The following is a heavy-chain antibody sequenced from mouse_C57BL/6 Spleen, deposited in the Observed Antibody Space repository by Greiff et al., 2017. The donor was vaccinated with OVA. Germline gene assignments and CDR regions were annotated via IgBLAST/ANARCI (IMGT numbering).Heavy chain of an antibody. Sequence: EVQLQQPGPELVKPGASVKMSCKASGYTFTDYNMHWVKQSHGKSLEWIGYINPNNGGTSYNQKFKGKATLTVNTSSSTAYMELRSLTSEDSAVYYCANHLYYYMDDWGQGTTLTVSS. CDR1: GYTFTDYN. CDR2: INPNNGGT. D-gene: IGHD2-1*01. J-gene: IGHJ2*01. CDR3: ANHLYYYMDD. V-gene: IGHV1-22*01.